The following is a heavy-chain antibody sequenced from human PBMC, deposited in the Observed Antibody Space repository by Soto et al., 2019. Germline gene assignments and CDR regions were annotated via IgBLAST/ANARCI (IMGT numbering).Heavy chain of an antibody. CDR1: GFTFSDYY. CDR3: AREGDYGDYFSLDDAFDI. CDR2: ISSSGSTI. Sequence: QVQLVESGGGLGKPGGSLRLSCAASGFTFSDYYMSWIRQAPGKGLEWVSYISSSGSTIYYADSVKGRFTISRDNAKNSLYLQMNSLRAEDTAVYYCAREGDYGDYFSLDDAFDIWGQGTMVTVSS. V-gene: IGHV3-11*01. J-gene: IGHJ3*02. D-gene: IGHD4-17*01.